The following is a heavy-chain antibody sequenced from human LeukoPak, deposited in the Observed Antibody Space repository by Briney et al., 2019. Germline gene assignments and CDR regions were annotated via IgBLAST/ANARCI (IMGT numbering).Heavy chain of an antibody. D-gene: IGHD3-22*01. V-gene: IGHV4-59*01. CDR3: ARSYYYDSSGPTMGY. CDR2: IYYSGST. CDR1: GGSISSYY. J-gene: IGHJ4*02. Sequence: SETLSLTCTVSGGSISSYYWSWIRQPPGKGLEWIGYIYYSGSTNYNPSLKSRVTISVDTSKNQFSLKLSSVTAADTAVYHCARSYYYDSSGPTMGYWGQGTLVTVSS.